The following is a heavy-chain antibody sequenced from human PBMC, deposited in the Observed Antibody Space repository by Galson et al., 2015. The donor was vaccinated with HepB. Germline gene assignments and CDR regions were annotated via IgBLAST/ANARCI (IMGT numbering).Heavy chain of an antibody. J-gene: IGHJ4*02. CDR2: FDPEDGET. CDR1: GYTLTELS. D-gene: IGHD6-13*01. Sequence: SVKVSCKVSGYTLTELSMHWVRQAPGKGLEWMGGFDPEDGETIYAQKFQGRVTMTEDTSTDTAYMELSSLRSEGTAVYYCATPGDIAAAGSFDYWGQGTLVTVSS. CDR3: ATPGDIAAAGSFDY. V-gene: IGHV1-24*01.